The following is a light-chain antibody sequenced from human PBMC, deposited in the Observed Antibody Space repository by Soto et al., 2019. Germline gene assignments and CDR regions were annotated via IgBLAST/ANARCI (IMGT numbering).Light chain of an antibody. CDR3: QQYNSYSET. J-gene: IGKJ1*01. V-gene: IGKV1-5*01. CDR1: QSISSW. Sequence: GDRVTITCRASQSISSWLAWYQQKPGKAPKLLIYDASSLESGVPSRFSGSGSGTEFTLTISSLQPDGFATYYCQQYNSYSETFGQGTKVEIK. CDR2: DAS.